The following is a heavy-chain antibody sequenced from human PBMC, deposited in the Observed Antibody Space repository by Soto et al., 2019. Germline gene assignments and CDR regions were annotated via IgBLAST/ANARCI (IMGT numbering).Heavy chain of an antibody. J-gene: IGHJ5*02. V-gene: IGHV4-39*01. D-gene: IGHD3-10*01. CDR3: ARHRVRNWFDP. CDR2: IYYSGST. Sequence: PSETLSLTCIVSGGAISISSYYLGWIRQPPGKGLEWIGSIYYSGSTYYNPSLKSRVTISVDTSKNQFSLKLRSVTAADTAVFYCARHRVRNWFDPWGQGTLVPVSS. CDR1: GGAISISSYY.